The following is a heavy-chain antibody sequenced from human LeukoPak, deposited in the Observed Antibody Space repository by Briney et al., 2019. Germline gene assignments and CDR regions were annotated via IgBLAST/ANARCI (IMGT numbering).Heavy chain of an antibody. CDR1: GYTFTSYG. J-gene: IGHJ6*03. D-gene: IGHD6-13*01. CDR3: AREGIAAAYYYYYYYMDV. V-gene: IGHV1-18*01. Sequence: ASVKVSCKASGYTFTSYGISWVRQAPGQGREWMGWISAYNGNTNYAQKLQGRVTMTTDTSTSTAYMELRSLRSDDTAVYYCAREGIAAAYYYYYYYMDVWGKGTTVTVSS. CDR2: ISAYNGNT.